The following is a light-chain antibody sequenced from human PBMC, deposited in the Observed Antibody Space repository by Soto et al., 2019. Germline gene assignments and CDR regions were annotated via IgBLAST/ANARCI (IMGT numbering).Light chain of an antibody. CDR3: QVWDTTNPVI. Sequence: SYELTQPPSVSVATGQTARITCGGQNIEIKSVHWYQQKPGQAPVLVVYDDGDRTTGIPERFSGSKSGNTATLTTSRVEAGDEADYYCQVWDTTNPVIFGGGTKLTVL. V-gene: IGLV3-21*02. CDR2: DDG. J-gene: IGLJ2*01. CDR1: NIEIKS.